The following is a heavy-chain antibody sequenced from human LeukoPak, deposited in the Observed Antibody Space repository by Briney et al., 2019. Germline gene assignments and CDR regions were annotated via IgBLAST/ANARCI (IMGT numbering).Heavy chain of an antibody. CDR1: GFTFSSYS. J-gene: IGHJ6*02. Sequence: PGGSLRLSCAASGFTFSSYSMNWVRQAPGKGLDWVSSISSSSSYIYYADSLKGRFTISRDNAKNSLYLQMNSLRAEDTAVYYCARDRSYGDYEYYYYGMDVWGQGTTVTVSS. CDR2: ISSSSSYI. CDR3: ARDRSYGDYEYYYYGMDV. V-gene: IGHV3-21*04. D-gene: IGHD4-17*01.